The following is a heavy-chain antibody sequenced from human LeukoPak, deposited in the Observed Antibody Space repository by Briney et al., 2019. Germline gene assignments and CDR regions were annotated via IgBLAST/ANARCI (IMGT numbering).Heavy chain of an antibody. CDR2: IYHRGNT. J-gene: IGHJ4*02. D-gene: IGHD1-26*01. CDR3: ARVDSGTYYMPFDY. V-gene: IGHV4-4*02. Sequence: SGTLSLTCAVSNGSINSDWWSWVRQPPGKGLEWIGEIYHRGNTNYNPSLKSRVTISVDKSKNQISLRLSSVTAADTAVYFCARVDSGTYYMPFDYWGQGSLVTVSS. CDR1: NGSINSDW.